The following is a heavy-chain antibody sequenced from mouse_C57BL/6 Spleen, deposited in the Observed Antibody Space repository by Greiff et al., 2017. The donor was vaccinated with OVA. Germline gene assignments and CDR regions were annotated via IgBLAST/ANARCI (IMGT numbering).Heavy chain of an antibody. CDR1: GYTFTDYY. Sequence: EVQLQQSGPELVKPGASVKISCKASGYTFTDYYMNWVKQSHGKSLEWIGDINPNNGGTSYNQKFKGKATLTVDKSSSTAYMELRSLTSEDSAVYYCAGDGYSWFAYGGQGTLVTVSA. D-gene: IGHD2-3*01. CDR3: AGDGYSWFAY. J-gene: IGHJ3*01. V-gene: IGHV1-26*01. CDR2: INPNNGGT.